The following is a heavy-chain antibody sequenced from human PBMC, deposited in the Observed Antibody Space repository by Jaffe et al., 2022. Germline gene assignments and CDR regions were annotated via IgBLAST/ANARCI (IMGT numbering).Heavy chain of an antibody. D-gene: IGHD5-12*01. CDR3: AKDPVYLDRWREDLVATRFGGWFDP. J-gene: IGHJ5*02. Sequence: EVQLLESGGGLVQPGGSLRLSCAASGFTFSSYAMSWVRQAPGKGLEWVSAISGSGGSTYYADSVKGRFTISRDNSKNTLYLQMNSLRAEDTAVYYCAKDPVYLDRWREDLVATRFGGWFDPWGQGTLVTVSS. CDR1: GFTFSSYA. CDR2: ISGSGGST. V-gene: IGHV3-23*01.